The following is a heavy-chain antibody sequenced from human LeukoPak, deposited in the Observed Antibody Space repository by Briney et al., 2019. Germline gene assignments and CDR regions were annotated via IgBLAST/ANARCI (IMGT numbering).Heavy chain of an antibody. CDR3: ARDQEDTAMVI. CDR2: ISSSSSYI. Sequence: GGSLRLSCAASGFTFSSYSMNWVRQAPGKGLEWVSSISSSSSYIYYADSVKGRFTISRDNAKNSLYLQMNSLRAEDTAVYYCARDQEDTAMVIWGQGTLVTVSS. V-gene: IGHV3-21*01. D-gene: IGHD5-18*01. J-gene: IGHJ4*02. CDR1: GFTFSSYS.